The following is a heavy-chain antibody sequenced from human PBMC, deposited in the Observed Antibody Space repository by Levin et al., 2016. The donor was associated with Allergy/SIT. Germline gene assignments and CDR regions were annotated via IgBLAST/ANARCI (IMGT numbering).Heavy chain of an antibody. CDR2: IDYSGST. D-gene: IGHD5-12*01. CDR3: ARHEDVVATVGGSWFDP. Sequence: SETLSLTCIVSGGSVASNTYYWGWIRQPPGKTLEWIGSIDYSGSTYSNPSLKTRATISVDTSKSQFSLRLSSVTAADTAVYYCARHEDVVATVGGSWFDPWGQGTLVTVSS. CDR1: GGSVASNTYY. V-gene: IGHV4-39*01. J-gene: IGHJ5*01.